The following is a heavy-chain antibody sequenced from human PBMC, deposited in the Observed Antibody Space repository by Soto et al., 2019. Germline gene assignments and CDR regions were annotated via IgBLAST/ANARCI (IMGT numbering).Heavy chain of an antibody. Sequence: QVQLVQSGAEVKKPGSSVKVSCKASGGTFSSDAISWVRQAPGQGREWMGGIIPIFGTANYAQKFQGRVPITADESTSTAYMELSSLRSEDTAVYYCASAFWSGYYRYYYGMDVWGQGTTVTVSS. CDR2: IIPIFGTA. V-gene: IGHV1-69*01. D-gene: IGHD3-3*01. CDR1: GGTFSSDA. CDR3: ASAFWSGYYRYYYGMDV. J-gene: IGHJ6*02.